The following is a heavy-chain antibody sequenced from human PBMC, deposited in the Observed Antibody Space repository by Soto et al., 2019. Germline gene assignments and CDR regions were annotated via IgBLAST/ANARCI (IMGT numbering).Heavy chain of an antibody. J-gene: IGHJ4*02. Sequence: EVQLVESGGGVVGPGGSLRLSCTASGVTFNTHCMHWLRQAPGKGLVWVSRIYFDGITTNYADSVKGRLTVSRDNAKNTVYLHVNTLRDEDTAVYYCARGGAMGVDYWGQGTLVTVSS. V-gene: IGHV3-74*01. CDR3: ARGGAMGVDY. CDR1: GVTFNTHC. CDR2: IYFDGITT. D-gene: IGHD1-26*01.